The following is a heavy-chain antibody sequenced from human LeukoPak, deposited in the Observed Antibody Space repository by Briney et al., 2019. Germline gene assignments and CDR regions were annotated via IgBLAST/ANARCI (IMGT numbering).Heavy chain of an antibody. Sequence: ASETLSLTCAVYGGSFSGYYWSWIRQPPGKGLEWIGEINHSGSTNYNPSLKSRVTISVDTSKNQFSLKLSSVTAADTAVYYCARGFVVVAATGAFDIWGQGTMVTVSS. CDR1: GGSFSGYY. J-gene: IGHJ3*02. D-gene: IGHD2-15*01. CDR2: INHSGST. CDR3: ARGFVVVAATGAFDI. V-gene: IGHV4-34*01.